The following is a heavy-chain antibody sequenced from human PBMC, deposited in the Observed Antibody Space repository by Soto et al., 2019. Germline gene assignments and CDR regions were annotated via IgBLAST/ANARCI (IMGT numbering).Heavy chain of an antibody. CDR1: GGSISSGPYS. Sequence: SETLSLTCTVSGGSISSGPYSWGWIRQPPGKGLGWIGTFYYSGSTYYNPSLESRVTISVDTSKNQFSLKVSSVTAADTAVYYCARGDRGAFDLWGQGTMVTVSS. V-gene: IGHV4-39*01. CDR3: ARGDRGAFDL. D-gene: IGHD2-21*02. J-gene: IGHJ3*01. CDR2: FYYSGST.